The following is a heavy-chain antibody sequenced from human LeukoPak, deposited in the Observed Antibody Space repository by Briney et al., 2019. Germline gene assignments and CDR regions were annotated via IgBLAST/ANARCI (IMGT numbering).Heavy chain of an antibody. J-gene: IGHJ4*02. Sequence: GGSLRLSCAASGFTFSSCAMHWVRQAPGKGLEWVAVISYDGTNKYYADSMKGRFTISRDNSKNTLYLQMNSLRAEDSAVYYCARAPRTAANFDYWGQGTLVTVSS. CDR1: GFTFSSCA. D-gene: IGHD6-13*01. V-gene: IGHV3-30-3*01. CDR3: ARAPRTAANFDY. CDR2: ISYDGTNK.